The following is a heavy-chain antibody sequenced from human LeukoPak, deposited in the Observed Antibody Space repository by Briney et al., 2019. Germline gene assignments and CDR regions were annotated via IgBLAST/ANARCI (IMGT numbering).Heavy chain of an antibody. J-gene: IGHJ4*02. D-gene: IGHD6-19*01. CDR2: IYSGGRT. V-gene: IGHV3-53*05. CDR3: ARDRRIQGIAVAGIFDY. CDR1: GFNVSSNY. Sequence: PGGSLRLSCAASGFNVSSNYMSWVRQAPGKGLEWVSVIYSGGRTNYADSVKGRFTISRENSKNTLYLQMNSLRAEDTAVYYCARDRRIQGIAVAGIFDYWGQGTLVTVSS.